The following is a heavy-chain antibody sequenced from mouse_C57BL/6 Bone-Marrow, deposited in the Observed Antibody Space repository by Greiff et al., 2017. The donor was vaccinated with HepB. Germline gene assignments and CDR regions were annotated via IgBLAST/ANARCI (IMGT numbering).Heavy chain of an antibody. V-gene: IGHV1-5*01. Sequence: VQLQQSGTVLARPAASVKMSCKTSGYTFTSYWMHWVKQRPGQGLEWIGAIYPGNSDTSYNQKFKGKAKLTAVTSASTAYMELSSLTNEDSAVYYCIRWLLRPWFAYWGQGTLVTVSA. CDR3: IRWLLRPWFAY. J-gene: IGHJ3*01. CDR2: IYPGNSDT. CDR1: GYTFTSYW. D-gene: IGHD2-3*01.